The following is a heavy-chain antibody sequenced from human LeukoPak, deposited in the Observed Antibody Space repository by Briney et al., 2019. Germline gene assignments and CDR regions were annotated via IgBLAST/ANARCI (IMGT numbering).Heavy chain of an antibody. CDR3: AKASLRDSSGYHPLNWFDP. V-gene: IGHV3-23*01. Sequence: GGSLRLSCAASGFTFSSYAMSWVRQAPGKGLEWVSAISGSGGSTYYADSVKGRLTISRDNSKNTLYLQMNSLRAEDTAVYYCAKASLRDSSGYHPLNWFDPWGQETLVTVSS. CDR1: GFTFSSYA. J-gene: IGHJ5*02. CDR2: ISGSGGST. D-gene: IGHD3-22*01.